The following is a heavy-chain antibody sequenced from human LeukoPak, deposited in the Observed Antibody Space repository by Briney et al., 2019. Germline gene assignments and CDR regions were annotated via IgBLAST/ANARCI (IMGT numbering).Heavy chain of an antibody. D-gene: IGHD3-16*02. CDR2: ISTSSSYI. Sequence: PGRCLRLSCAASGFTLSSYRMNWVRHAPRNGLEWVSSISTSSSYIYYADSVKGRLTISRDNAKNSLYLQMNSLRAEDTAVYYCAREARLGELSPSGYWGQGTLVTVSS. J-gene: IGHJ4*02. V-gene: IGHV3-21*01. CDR3: AREARLGELSPSGY. CDR1: GFTLSSYR.